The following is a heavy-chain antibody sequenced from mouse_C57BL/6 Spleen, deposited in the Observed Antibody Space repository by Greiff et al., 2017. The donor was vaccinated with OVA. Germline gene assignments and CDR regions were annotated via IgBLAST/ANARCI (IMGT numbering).Heavy chain of an antibody. CDR1: GYTFTSYW. V-gene: IGHV1-72*01. J-gene: IGHJ3*01. D-gene: IGHD2-5*01. CDR3: ARPRYYSNPAWFAY. CDR2: IDPNSGGT. Sequence: QSCKASGYTFTSYWMHWVKQRPGRGLEWIGRIDPNSGGTKYNEKFKSKATLTVDKPSSTAYMQLSSLTSEDSAVYYCARPRYYSNPAWFAYWGQGTLVTVSA.